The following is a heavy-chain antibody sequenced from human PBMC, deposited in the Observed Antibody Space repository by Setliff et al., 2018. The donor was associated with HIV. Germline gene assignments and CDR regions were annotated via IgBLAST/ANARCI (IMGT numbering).Heavy chain of an antibody. CDR3: ARRGGITTTVQGPPPFDF. CDR2: ISYSGIS. CDR1: GGSITGHY. D-gene: IGHD3-22*01. Sequence: SETLSLTCTVSGGSITGHYWSWIRQPPGKGPEWIGYISYSGISNYNPSLKSRVTISLDTSKNHLSLQLRSVTAADTAVYHCARRGGITTTVQGPPPFDFWGPGTLVTVSS. V-gene: IGHV4-59*11. J-gene: IGHJ4*02.